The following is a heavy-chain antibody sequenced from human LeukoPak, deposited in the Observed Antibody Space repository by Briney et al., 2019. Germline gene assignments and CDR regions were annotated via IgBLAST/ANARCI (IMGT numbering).Heavy chain of an antibody. Sequence: GGPLRLSCAASGLTFSSYAMHWLRQAPGKGLEWVAVISYDGSNKYYADSVKGRFTISRNNSKNTLYLQMNSLRAEDTAVHYCASATVFVVAATPVDYYDSSGPFDYWGQGTLVTVSS. CDR3: ASATVFVVAATPVDYYDSSGPFDY. J-gene: IGHJ4*02. D-gene: IGHD3-22*01. V-gene: IGHV3-30*04. CDR2: ISYDGSNK. CDR1: GLTFSSYA.